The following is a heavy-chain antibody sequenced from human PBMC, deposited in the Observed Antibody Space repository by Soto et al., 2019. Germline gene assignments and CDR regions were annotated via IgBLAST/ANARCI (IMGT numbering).Heavy chain of an antibody. V-gene: IGHV3-7*05. J-gene: IGHJ4*02. D-gene: IGHD3-3*02. CDR3: AINSWTAFDL. CDR2: IRQDGSEK. Sequence: VPLRLSCAAYGFTFSSYSMNWIRQAPGKGLEWVANIRQDGSEKYCVDSVKGRFTISRDNAKNSLYLQMNSLTAQDTAVYYCAINSWTAFDLRGQGTPVTVS. CDR1: GFTFSSYS.